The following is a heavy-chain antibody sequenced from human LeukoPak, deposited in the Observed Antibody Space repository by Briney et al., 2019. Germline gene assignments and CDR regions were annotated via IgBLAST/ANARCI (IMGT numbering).Heavy chain of an antibody. Sequence: TGGSLRLSCAASGFTFNTYWMTWVRQAPGKGLEWVANINEDGSDKQYMDSVKGRFTISRDNAENSLYLQMNSLRAEDTAVYYCARGWHIVVVTAIQDAFDIWGQGTMVTVSS. CDR2: INEDGSDK. V-gene: IGHV3-7*01. CDR3: ARGWHIVVVTAIQDAFDI. J-gene: IGHJ3*02. CDR1: GFTFNTYW. D-gene: IGHD2-21*02.